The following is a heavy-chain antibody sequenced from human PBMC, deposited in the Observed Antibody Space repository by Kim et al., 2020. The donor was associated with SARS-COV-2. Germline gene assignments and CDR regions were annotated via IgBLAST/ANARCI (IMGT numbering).Heavy chain of an antibody. Sequence: ASVKVSCKASGYTFTGYYMHWVRQAPGQGLEWMGWINPNSGGTNYAQKFQGRVTMTRDTSTSTAYMELSRLRSDDTAVYYCARDLNIVVVPAAYQLFDYWGQGTLVTVSS. CDR2: INPNSGGT. J-gene: IGHJ4*02. CDR3: ARDLNIVVVPAAYQLFDY. V-gene: IGHV1-2*02. D-gene: IGHD2-2*01. CDR1: GYTFTGYY.